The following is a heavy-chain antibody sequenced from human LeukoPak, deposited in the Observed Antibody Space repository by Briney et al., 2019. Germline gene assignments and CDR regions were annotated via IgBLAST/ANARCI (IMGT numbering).Heavy chain of an antibody. Sequence: ASVKVSCKASGYTFTSYAMNGVRQAPGQGLEWMGWINTNTGNPTYAQGFTGRFVFSLDTSVSTAYLQISSLKAEDTAVYYCARDSEAAAILHWFDPWGQGTLVTVSS. D-gene: IGHD2-2*02. CDR2: INTNTGNP. CDR3: ARDSEAAAILHWFDP. V-gene: IGHV7-4-1*02. CDR1: GYTFTSYA. J-gene: IGHJ5*02.